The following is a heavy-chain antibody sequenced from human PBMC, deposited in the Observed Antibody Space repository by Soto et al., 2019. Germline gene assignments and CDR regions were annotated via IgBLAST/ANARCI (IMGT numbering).Heavy chain of an antibody. CDR3: ARVYIVVVVAADSGFDY. CDR2: ISSSSSYI. Sequence: EAQLVESGGGLVKPGGSLRLSCAASGFTFSSYSMNWVRQAPGKGLEWVSSISSSSSYIYYADSVKGRFTISRDNVKNSLYLQMNSLIAEDTAVYYCARVYIVVVVAADSGFDYWGQGTLVTVSS. V-gene: IGHV3-21*01. CDR1: GFTFSSYS. J-gene: IGHJ4*02. D-gene: IGHD2-15*01.